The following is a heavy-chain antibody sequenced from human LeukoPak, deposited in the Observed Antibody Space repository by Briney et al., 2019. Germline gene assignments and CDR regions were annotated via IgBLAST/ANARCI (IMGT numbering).Heavy chain of an antibody. CDR1: GSSLTANY. CDR3: ARDTRLVPAAREVDY. D-gene: IGHD2-2*01. J-gene: IGHJ4*02. V-gene: IGHV1-2*06. Sequence: ASVKFSSQVSGSSLTANYMELVTHAPAAGLHWIPPLNPISGGTIYAQKFQGRVTMTRDTSISTAYMELSSLRYDDTAVYYCARDTRLVPAAREVDYWGQGTLVTVSS. CDR2: LNPISGGT.